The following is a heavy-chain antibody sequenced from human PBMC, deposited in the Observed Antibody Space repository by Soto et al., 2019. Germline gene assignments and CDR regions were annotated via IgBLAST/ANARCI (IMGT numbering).Heavy chain of an antibody. V-gene: IGHV1-69*01. CDR3: ASSAGLDHLLNYYGLNV. J-gene: IGHJ6*02. CDR1: GGTFTSTA. Sequence: QVLLVQSSAEVKKPGSSVKVSCKASGGTFTSTAFSWVRQAPGQGLEWMGGIIPVLGTPNYAQKFQARLTVTADASTTIVHMELSSLRSDDTAVYYCASSAGLDHLLNYYGLNVWGQGTTVTV. CDR2: IIPVLGTP. D-gene: IGHD6-13*01.